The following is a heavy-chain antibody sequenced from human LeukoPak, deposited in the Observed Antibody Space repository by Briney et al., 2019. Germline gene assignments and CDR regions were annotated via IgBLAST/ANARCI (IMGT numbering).Heavy chain of an antibody. CDR2: VFTSGIT. Sequence: SETLSLTCTVSGGSISSYYWSWLRQPPGKGLEWIGRVFTSGITAYNPSLNSRVTMSVDTSDKHFSLNLTSVTVADTAVYYCAREYIVGGTRYFYYVDVWGKGTTVTVSS. CDR1: GGSISSYY. V-gene: IGHV4-4*07. CDR3: AREYIVGGTRYFYYVDV. D-gene: IGHD1-26*01. J-gene: IGHJ6*03.